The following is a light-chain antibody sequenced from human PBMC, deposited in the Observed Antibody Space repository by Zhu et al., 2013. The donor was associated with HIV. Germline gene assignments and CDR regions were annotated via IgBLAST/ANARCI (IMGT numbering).Light chain of an antibody. V-gene: IGLV1-51*01. J-gene: IGLJ3*02. Sequence: QSVLTQPPSVSAAPGQEVAISCSGSSSNIGSTSVSWFQQFPGTAPKLLVYDNNKRPSGIPDRFSGSKSGTSATLGITGLQTGDGADYYCGAWDSSLSSWVFGGGTKLTVL. CDR1: SSNIGSTS. CDR3: GAWDSSLSSWV. CDR2: DNN.